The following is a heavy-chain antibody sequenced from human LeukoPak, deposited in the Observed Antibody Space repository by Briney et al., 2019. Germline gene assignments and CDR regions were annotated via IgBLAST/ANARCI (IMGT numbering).Heavy chain of an antibody. V-gene: IGHV3-30-3*01. CDR2: ISYDGSNK. CDR1: GFIFSSYA. D-gene: IGHD6-13*01. J-gene: IGHJ4*02. CDR3: ARDTDSRNWNGLFDH. Sequence: GGSLRLSCAASGFIFSSYAMHWVRQVPGKGLEWVTVISYDGSNKYYADSVKGRFTISRDNSKDTLYLQMSSLRAEDTAVYYCARDTDSRNWNGLFDHWGQGTLVTVSS.